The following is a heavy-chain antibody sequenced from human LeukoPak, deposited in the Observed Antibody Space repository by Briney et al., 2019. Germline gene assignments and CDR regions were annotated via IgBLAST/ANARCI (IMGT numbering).Heavy chain of an antibody. CDR3: AKDLFPNRHDALHI. J-gene: IGHJ3*02. CDR2: ITSSGTYI. V-gene: IGHV3-21*04. D-gene: IGHD2/OR15-2a*01. Sequence: GGSLRLSCAASGFTFNNYNMNWVRQAPGKALEWVSSITSSGTYIFYADSVKGRFTISRDNAKNSLFLQMNSLRAEDTAVYYCAKDLFPNRHDALHIWGQGTMVTVSS. CDR1: GFTFNNYN.